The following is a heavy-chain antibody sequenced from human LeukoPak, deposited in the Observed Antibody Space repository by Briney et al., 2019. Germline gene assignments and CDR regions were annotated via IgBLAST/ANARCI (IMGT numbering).Heavy chain of an antibody. V-gene: IGHV1-2*02. CDR2: INPNSGGT. CDR3: ARYMGSSWYFDY. J-gene: IGHJ4*02. CDR1: GYTFTGYY. Sequence: AAVKVSCKASGYTFTGYYIHWVRQAPGQGLEWMGWINPNSGGTNSAQKFQGRVTMTRDTSTSTAYMELSSLRSDDTAVYYCARYMGSSWYFDYWGQGTLVTVSS. D-gene: IGHD6-13*01.